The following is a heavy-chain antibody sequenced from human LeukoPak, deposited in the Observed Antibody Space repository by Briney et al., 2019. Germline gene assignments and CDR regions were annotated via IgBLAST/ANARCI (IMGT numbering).Heavy chain of an antibody. Sequence: GGSLRLSCAASGFTFSSYAMSRVRQAPGKGLEWVSGISGSGGHTYYADSVKGRFTISRNNSKNTLYLQMNSLRAEDTAVYYCAKNPVAYYFDYWGQGTLVTVSS. CDR3: AKNPVAYYFDY. V-gene: IGHV3-23*01. J-gene: IGHJ4*02. CDR2: ISGSGGHT. CDR1: GFTFSSYA.